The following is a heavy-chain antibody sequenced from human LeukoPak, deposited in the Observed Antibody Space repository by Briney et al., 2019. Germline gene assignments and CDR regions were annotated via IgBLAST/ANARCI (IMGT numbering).Heavy chain of an antibody. Sequence: ASVKVSCKASGYTFTSYGISWVRQAPGQGLEWMGWISAYNGNTNYAQKLQGRVTMTTDTSTSTAYMELRSLRSDDTAMYYCARASYYYGSGSLDYWGQGTLVTVSS. CDR3: ARASYYYGSGSLDY. CDR1: GYTFTSYG. V-gene: IGHV1-18*01. J-gene: IGHJ4*02. CDR2: ISAYNGNT. D-gene: IGHD3-10*01.